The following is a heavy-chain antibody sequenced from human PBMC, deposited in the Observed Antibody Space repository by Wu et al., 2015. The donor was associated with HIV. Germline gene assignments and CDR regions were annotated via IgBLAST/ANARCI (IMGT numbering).Heavy chain of an antibody. CDR2: IIPLFGTR. CDR1: GNTFNA. J-gene: IGHJ1*01. D-gene: IGHD3-22*01. Sequence: QVQLVQSGPEVKKPGSSVMISCKASGNTFNAINWVRQAPGRGLEWMGGIIPLFGTRDYAHMFQGRITISTDESTSTAFLRLTTLKSEDTAVYYCATPRSPGFSSAWPTYFDYWGQGTLVTVSS. V-gene: IGHV1-69*05. CDR3: ATPRSPGFSSAWPTYFDY.